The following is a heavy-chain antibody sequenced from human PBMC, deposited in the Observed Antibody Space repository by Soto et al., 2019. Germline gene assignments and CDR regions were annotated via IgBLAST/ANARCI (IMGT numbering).Heavy chain of an antibody. V-gene: IGHV3-33*01. CDR1: GFTFSSYG. Sequence: PGGSLRLSCAASGFTFSSYGMHWVRQAPGKGLEWVAVIWYDGSNKYYADSVKGRFTISRDNSKNTLYLQMNSLRAEDTAVYYCAREAAGKTPYYFDYWGQGTLVTVSS. CDR3: AREAAGKTPYYFDY. CDR2: IWYDGSNK. J-gene: IGHJ4*02. D-gene: IGHD6-13*01.